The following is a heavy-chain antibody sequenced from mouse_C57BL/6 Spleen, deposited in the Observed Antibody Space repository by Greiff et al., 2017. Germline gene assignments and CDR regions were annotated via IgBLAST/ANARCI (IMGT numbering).Heavy chain of an antibody. D-gene: IGHD2-2*01. CDR3: ARWNGYDGAWFAY. Sequence: QLQQPGAELVKPGASVKLSCKASGYTFTSYWMHWVKQRPGQGLEWIGMIHPNSGSTNYNEKFKSKATLTVDKSSSTAYMQLSSLTSEDSAVYYCARWNGYDGAWFAYWGQGTLVTVSA. CDR1: GYTFTSYW. V-gene: IGHV1-64*01. CDR2: IHPNSGST. J-gene: IGHJ3*01.